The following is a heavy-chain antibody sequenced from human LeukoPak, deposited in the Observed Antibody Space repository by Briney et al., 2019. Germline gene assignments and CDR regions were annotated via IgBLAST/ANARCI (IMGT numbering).Heavy chain of an antibody. V-gene: IGHV1-2*02. Sequence: ASVKVSCKASGYTFTGYYIHWVRQAPGQGLEWMGWINPNSGGTNYAQKFQGRVTMTRDTSISTAYMELSRLRSDDTAVYYCARKPTNSWSHFHPPKGTNWFDPWGQGTLVTVSS. CDR2: INPNSGGT. CDR1: GYTFTGYY. J-gene: IGHJ5*02. CDR3: ARKPTNSWSHFHPPKGTNWFDP. D-gene: IGHD6-13*01.